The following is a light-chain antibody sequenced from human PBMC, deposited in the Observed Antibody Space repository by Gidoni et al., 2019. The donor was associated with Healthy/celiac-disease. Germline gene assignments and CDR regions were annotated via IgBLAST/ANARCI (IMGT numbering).Light chain of an antibody. CDR1: SSDVGGYNY. Sequence: QSALTQPASVSGSPGQSITISCPGTSSDVGGYNYVSWYQQHPGKAPKLRIYDVSNRPSGVSNRFSGSKSGNTASLTISGLQAEDEADYYCSSYTSSSTPPYVFGTGTKVTVL. CDR3: SSYTSSSTPPYV. CDR2: DVS. J-gene: IGLJ1*01. V-gene: IGLV2-14*01.